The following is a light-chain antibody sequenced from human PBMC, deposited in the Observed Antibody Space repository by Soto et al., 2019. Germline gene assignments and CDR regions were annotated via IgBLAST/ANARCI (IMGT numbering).Light chain of an antibody. CDR2: DAS. CDR3: QQYDNLPPFT. Sequence: DIQMTQSPSSLSASVGDRVTITCQASQDISNYLNWYQQKPGKAPKLLIYDASNLETGVPSRFSGSGSGTDFTFTISSLQPEDIATYYCQQYDNLPPFTFDGGTKVEIK. J-gene: IGKJ4*01. CDR1: QDISNY. V-gene: IGKV1-33*01.